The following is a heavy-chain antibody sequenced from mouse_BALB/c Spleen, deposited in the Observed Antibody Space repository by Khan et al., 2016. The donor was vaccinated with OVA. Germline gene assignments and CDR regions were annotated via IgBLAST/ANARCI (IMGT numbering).Heavy chain of an antibody. V-gene: IGHV3-2*02. J-gene: IGHJ2*01. Sequence: EVQLVESGPGLVKPSQSLSLTCTVTGYSITSNYAWNWIRQFPGNKLEWMGFISYSGNTNYNPSLKSRISITRDPSKNQFFLQLNSVTTEDTATYDCARVYGGDFDYWGQGTTLTVSS. CDR2: ISYSGNT. CDR3: ARVYGGDFDY. D-gene: IGHD1-1*01. CDR1: GYSITSNYA.